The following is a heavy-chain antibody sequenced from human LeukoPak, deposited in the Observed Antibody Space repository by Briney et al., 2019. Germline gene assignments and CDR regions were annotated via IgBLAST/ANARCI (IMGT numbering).Heavy chain of an antibody. CDR2: IQQGGSEK. V-gene: IGHV3-7*01. J-gene: IGHJ4*02. CDR3: ARGDTAMANDY. CDR1: GFTFSSYW. Sequence: GGPLRLSCAASGFTFSSYWMSWVRQAPGKGLEWVANIQQGGSEKYYVDSVKGRFTISRDNAKNSLYLQMNSLRAEDTAVYYCARGDTAMANDYWGQGTLVTVSS. D-gene: IGHD5-18*01.